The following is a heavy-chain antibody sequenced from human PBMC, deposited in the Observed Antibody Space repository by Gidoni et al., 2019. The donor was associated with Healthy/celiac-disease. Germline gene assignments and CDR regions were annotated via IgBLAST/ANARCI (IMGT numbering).Heavy chain of an antibody. CDR2: ISSSGSTI. Sequence: LEWVSYISSSGSTIYYADSVKGRFTISRDNAKNSLYLQMNSLRAEDTAVYYCAKGDYGEWAFDIWGQGTMVTVSS. D-gene: IGHD4-17*01. J-gene: IGHJ3*02. V-gene: IGHV3-48*03. CDR3: AKGDYGEWAFDI.